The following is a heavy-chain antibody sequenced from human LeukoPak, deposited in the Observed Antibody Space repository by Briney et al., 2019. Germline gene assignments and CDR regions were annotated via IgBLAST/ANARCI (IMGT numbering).Heavy chain of an antibody. Sequence: GGSLRLSCAASGFTFSGYGMSWVRQAPGKGLKWVSAISGSGGSTYYADSVKGRFTISRDNAKNSLYLQMNSLRAEDTAVYYCARDSWNDESDYWGQGTLVTVSS. CDR2: ISGSGGST. CDR1: GFTFSGYG. V-gene: IGHV3-23*01. CDR3: ARDSWNDESDY. D-gene: IGHD1-1*01. J-gene: IGHJ4*02.